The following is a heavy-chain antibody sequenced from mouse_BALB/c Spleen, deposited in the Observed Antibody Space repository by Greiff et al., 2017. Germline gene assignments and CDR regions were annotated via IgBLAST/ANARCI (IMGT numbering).Heavy chain of an antibody. J-gene: IGHJ4*01. CDR3: AREPPYDYYAMDY. V-gene: IGHV2-9*02. CDR2: IWAGGST. CDR1: GFSLTSYG. Sequence: VQGVESGPGLVAPSQSLSITCTVSGFSLTSYGVHWVRQPPGKGLEWLGVIWAGGSTNYNSALMSRLSISKDNSKSQVFLKMNSLQTDDTAMYYCAREPPYDYYAMDYWGQGTSVTVSS.